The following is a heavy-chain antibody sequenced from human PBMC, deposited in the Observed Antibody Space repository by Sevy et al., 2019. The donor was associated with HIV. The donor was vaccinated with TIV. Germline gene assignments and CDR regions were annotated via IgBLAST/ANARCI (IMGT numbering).Heavy chain of an antibody. Sequence: ASVKVSCKASGGTFSSYAISWVRQAPGQGLEWMGGIIPIFGTANDAQKFQGRVTITADESTSTAYMELSSLRSEDTAVYYCARDPPYGGKNYYYGMDVWGQGTTVTVSS. CDR1: GGTFSSYA. CDR3: ARDPPYGGKNYYYGMDV. V-gene: IGHV1-69*13. J-gene: IGHJ6*02. CDR2: IIPIFGTA. D-gene: IGHD2-15*01.